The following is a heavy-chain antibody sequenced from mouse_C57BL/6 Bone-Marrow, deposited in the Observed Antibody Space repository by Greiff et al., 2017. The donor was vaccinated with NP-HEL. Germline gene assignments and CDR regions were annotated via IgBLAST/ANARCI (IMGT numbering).Heavy chain of an antibody. D-gene: IGHD1-1*01. CDR3: TKKRIITTVHYYFDY. V-gene: IGHV1-5*01. J-gene: IGHJ2*01. Sequence: VQLQQSGTVLARPGASVKMSCKTSGYTFTSYWMHWVKQRPGQGLEWIGAIYPGNSDTSYNQKFKGKAKLTAVTSASTAYMELSSLTNEDSAVYYCTKKRIITTVHYYFDYWGQGTTLTVSA. CDR2: IYPGNSDT. CDR1: GYTFTSYW.